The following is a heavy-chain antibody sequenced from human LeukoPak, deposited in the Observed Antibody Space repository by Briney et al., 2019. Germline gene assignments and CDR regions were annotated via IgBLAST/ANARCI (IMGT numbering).Heavy chain of an antibody. CDR1: GYTSTGYY. CDR3: ARGCYSSGWFGLGDSWFDP. V-gene: IGHV1-2*02. CDR2: INPNSGGT. Sequence: ASVKVSCKAAGYTSTGYYVHWVRQAPEQGVEWMGWINPNSGGTNYAQKFQGRVTMTRDTAPSTACMGLSRLRADDTAVYYCARGCYSSGWFGLGDSWFDPWGQGTLVTVSS. D-gene: IGHD6-19*01. J-gene: IGHJ5*02.